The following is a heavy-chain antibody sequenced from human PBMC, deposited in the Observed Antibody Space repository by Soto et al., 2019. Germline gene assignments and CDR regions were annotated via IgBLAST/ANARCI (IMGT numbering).Heavy chain of an antibody. J-gene: IGHJ4*02. V-gene: IGHV3-23*01. CDR2: ISGSGGTT. D-gene: IGHD3-16*01. Sequence: VQLLESGGGLVQPGGSLRLSCAASGFIFSNYAMTWVRQAPGKGLERVSTISGSGGTTYYTDSVKGRFTISRDNSKNTLYLQMDSLTAEDTAVYYCAKSPLRTTFGFDYWGQGTLVTVSS. CDR1: GFIFSNYA. CDR3: AKSPLRTTFGFDY.